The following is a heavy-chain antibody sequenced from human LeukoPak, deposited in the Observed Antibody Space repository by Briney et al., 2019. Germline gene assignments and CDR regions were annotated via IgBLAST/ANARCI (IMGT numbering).Heavy chain of an antibody. J-gene: IGHJ4*02. CDR2: ISGSGGST. CDR3: AKDSTTGYSSGWYYFDY. D-gene: IGHD6-19*01. CDR1: GFTFGSYA. V-gene: IGHV3-23*01. Sequence: PGGSLRLFCAASGFTFGSYAMSWVRQAPGKGLEWVSAISGSGGSTYYADSVKGRFTISRDNSKDTLYLQMNSLRAEDTAVYYCAKDSTTGYSSGWYYFDYWGQGTLVTVSS.